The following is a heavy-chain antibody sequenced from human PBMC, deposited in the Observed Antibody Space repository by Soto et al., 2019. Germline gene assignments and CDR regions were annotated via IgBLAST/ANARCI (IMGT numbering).Heavy chain of an antibody. CDR2: IYYSGST. J-gene: IGHJ6*02. V-gene: IGHV4-59*01. D-gene: IGHD2-21*02. CDR3: ARSCGGDCYSPGYYYYYGMDV. Sequence: SETLSLTCTVSGGSISSYYWSWIRQPPGKGLEWIGYIYYSGSTNYNPSLKSRVTISVDTSKNQFSLKLSSVTAADTAVYYCARSCGGDCYSPGYYYYYGMDVWGQGTMVTVSS. CDR1: GGSISSYY.